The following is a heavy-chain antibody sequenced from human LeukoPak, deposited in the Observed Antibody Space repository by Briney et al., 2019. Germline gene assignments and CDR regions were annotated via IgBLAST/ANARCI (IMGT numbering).Heavy chain of an antibody. Sequence: PSETLSLTCTVSGGSISSSSYYWGWIRQPPGKGLEWIGSIYYSGSTYYNPSLKSRVTISVDTSKNQFSLKLSPVTAADTAVYYCARHLKQQLVPHYYYGMDVWGQGTTVTVSS. CDR3: ARHLKQQLVPHYYYGMDV. V-gene: IGHV4-39*01. J-gene: IGHJ6*02. CDR1: GGSISSSSYY. CDR2: IYYSGST. D-gene: IGHD6-13*01.